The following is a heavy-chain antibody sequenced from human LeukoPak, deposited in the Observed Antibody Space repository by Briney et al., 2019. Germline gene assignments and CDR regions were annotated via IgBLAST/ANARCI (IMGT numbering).Heavy chain of an antibody. Sequence: SETLSLTCTVSGGSVSGYYWSWLRQSPGKGLEWIGYIFYSGTTLYSPSLKSRVTMSVDTSENRFSLKLSSVTAADTAVYYCARHDVVPVIRRGFDFWGQGTLVTVSS. V-gene: IGHV4-59*08. CDR3: ARHDVVPVIRRGFDF. CDR2: IFYSGTT. D-gene: IGHD2-21*02. J-gene: IGHJ4*02. CDR1: GGSVSGYY.